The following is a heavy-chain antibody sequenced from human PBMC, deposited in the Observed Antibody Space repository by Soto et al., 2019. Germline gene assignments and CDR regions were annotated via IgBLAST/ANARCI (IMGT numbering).Heavy chain of an antibody. CDR2: IYSGGST. J-gene: IGHJ4*02. Sequence: PGGSLRLSCAAPGFTVNGNYMSWVRQAPGKGLEWVSVIYSGGSTNYADSVKGRFTISRDNSRNTLYLQMNSLRAEDTAVYYCAGFRVPSDTSSEMLDCWGQGTLVTVSS. CDR1: GFTVNGNY. D-gene: IGHD2-2*01. CDR3: AGFRVPSDTSSEMLDC. V-gene: IGHV3-66*01.